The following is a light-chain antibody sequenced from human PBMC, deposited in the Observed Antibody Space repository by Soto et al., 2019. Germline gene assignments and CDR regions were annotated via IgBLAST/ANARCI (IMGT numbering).Light chain of an antibody. J-gene: IGLJ1*01. CDR2: DVT. CDR1: SSDIGAYDY. V-gene: IGLV2-14*01. Sequence: QSVLTQPASVAGSPGQSITIYCTGSSSDIGAYDYVSWYQQRPVKAPKLMIFDVTNRPSGVSDRFSGSKSGNTASLTISGLQTEDEADYYCSSYTSSSTPYVFGTGTKVTVL. CDR3: SSYTSSSTPYV.